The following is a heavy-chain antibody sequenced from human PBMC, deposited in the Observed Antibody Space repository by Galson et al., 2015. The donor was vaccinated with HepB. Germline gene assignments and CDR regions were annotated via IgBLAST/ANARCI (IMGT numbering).Heavy chain of an antibody. CDR3: ARDTSSSWRQGGVRYYYYYGMDV. J-gene: IGHJ6*02. CDR2: TYYGSKWYN. V-gene: IGHV6-1*01. CDR1: GDSVSSNSAA. D-gene: IGHD6-13*01. Sequence: CAISGDSVSSNSAAWNWIRQSPSRGLEWLGRTYYGSKWYNDYAVSVKSRITINPDTSKNQFSLQLNSVTPEDTAVYYCARDTSSSWRQGGVRYYYYYGMDVWGQGTTVTVSS.